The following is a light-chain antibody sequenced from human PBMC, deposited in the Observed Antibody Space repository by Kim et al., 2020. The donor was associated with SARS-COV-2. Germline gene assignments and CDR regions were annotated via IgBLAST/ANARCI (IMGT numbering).Light chain of an antibody. V-gene: IGKV3-20*01. J-gene: IGKJ1*01. Sequence: LSPGARATLSCRASQSVSSSYLAWYQQKPGQAPRLLIYGASSRATGIPDRFSGSGSGTDFTLTISRLEPEDFAVYYCQQYGSSGTFGQGTKVDIK. CDR1: QSVSSSY. CDR3: QQYGSSGT. CDR2: GAS.